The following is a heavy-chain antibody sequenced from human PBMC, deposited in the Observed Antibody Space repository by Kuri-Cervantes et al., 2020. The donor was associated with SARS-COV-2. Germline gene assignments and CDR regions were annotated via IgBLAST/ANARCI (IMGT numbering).Heavy chain of an antibody. CDR3: ARSGPGAISREDGALDI. CDR2: ITPFNGNT. J-gene: IGHJ3*02. Sequence: SVKVSYKASGDTFTYRFLHWVRQAPGQAPEWMGWITPFNGNTKYAQKFQDRVTITRDRSMNTAYMELSSLRSEDTAMHYCARSGPGAISREDGALDIWGQGTMVTVSS. CDR1: GDTFTYRF. D-gene: IGHD4/OR15-4a*01. V-gene: IGHV1-45*02.